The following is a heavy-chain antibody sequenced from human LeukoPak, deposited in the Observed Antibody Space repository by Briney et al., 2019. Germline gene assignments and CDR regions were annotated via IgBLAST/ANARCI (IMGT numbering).Heavy chain of an antibody. D-gene: IGHD3-3*01. V-gene: IGHV1-18*01. CDR3: ARSMGLRFLEWLTVDY. Sequence: GASVKVSCKASGYTFTSYGISWVRQAPGQGLEWMGWNSAYNGNTNYAQKLQGRVTMTTDTSTSTAYMELRSLRSDDTAVYYCARSMGLRFLEWLTVDYWGQGTLVTVSS. CDR2: NSAYNGNT. J-gene: IGHJ4*02. CDR1: GYTFTSYG.